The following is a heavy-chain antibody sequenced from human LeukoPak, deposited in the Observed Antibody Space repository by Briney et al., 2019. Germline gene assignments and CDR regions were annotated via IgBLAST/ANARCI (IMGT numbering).Heavy chain of an antibody. J-gene: IGHJ4*02. V-gene: IGHV3-13*04. CDR1: GFTFSSYD. CDR3: ARGGWYEPFDY. D-gene: IGHD6-19*01. CDR2: IGTAGDT. Sequence: TGGSLRLSCAASGFTFSSYDMHWVRQATGKGLEWVSAIGTAGDTYYPGSAKGRFTISRENAKNSLYLQMNSLRAGDTAVYYCARGGWYEPFDYWGQGTLVTVSS.